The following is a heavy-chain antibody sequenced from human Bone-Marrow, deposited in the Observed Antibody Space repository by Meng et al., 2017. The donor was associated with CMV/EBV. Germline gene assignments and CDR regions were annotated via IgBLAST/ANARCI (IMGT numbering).Heavy chain of an antibody. CDR1: GFTVSSNY. D-gene: IGHD2-2*01. V-gene: IGHV3-53*01. J-gene: IGHJ6*02. CDR2: IYSGGST. Sequence: GGSLRLSCAASGFTVSSNYMSWVRQAPGKGLEWVSIIYSGGSTYYADSVKGRFTISRDNSKNTLYLQMNSLRAEDTAVYYCARDGRGYCSSTNCYPYYYYGMDVWGQGTTVTVSS. CDR3: ARDGRGYCSSTNCYPYYYYGMDV.